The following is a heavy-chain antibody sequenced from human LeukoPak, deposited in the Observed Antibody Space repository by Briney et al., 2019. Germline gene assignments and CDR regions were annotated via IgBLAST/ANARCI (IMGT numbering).Heavy chain of an antibody. CDR2: IYPGDSDT. D-gene: IGHD1-14*01. Sequence: GESLKISCEASGYSFPIYWIAWVRQAPGKGPERMGNIYPGDSDTRYSPSFRGQVTISVDKSVRTAYLHFSSLRAADTGIYYWGRNPRLAFWGQGTPVTV. J-gene: IGHJ4*02. CDR3: GRNPRLAF. CDR1: GYSFPIYW. V-gene: IGHV5-51*01.